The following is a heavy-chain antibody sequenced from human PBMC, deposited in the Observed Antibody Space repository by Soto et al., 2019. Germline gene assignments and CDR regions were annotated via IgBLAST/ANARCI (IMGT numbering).Heavy chain of an antibody. CDR3: VGGLDSSGPSGDYYYGMDV. D-gene: IGHD6-19*01. V-gene: IGHV1-69*13. Sequence: GASVNVSCKASGGTFSSYAISWVRQAPGQGLEWMGGIIPIFGKANYAQKFQGRVTITADESTSTAYMELSSLRSEDTAVYYCVGGLDSSGPSGDYYYGMDVWGQGTTVTVSS. CDR2: IIPIFGKA. CDR1: GGTFSSYA. J-gene: IGHJ6*02.